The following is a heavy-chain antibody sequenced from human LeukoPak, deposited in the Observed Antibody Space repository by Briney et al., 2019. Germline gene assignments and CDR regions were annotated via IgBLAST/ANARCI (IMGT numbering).Heavy chain of an antibody. V-gene: IGHV3-NL1*01. Sequence: GGSLRLSCAASGFTFRSYGMHWVRQAPGKGLEWVSVIYSGGSTYYADSVKGRFTISRDNSKNTLYLQMNSLRAEDTAVYYCARPPSFSDYHDAFDIWGQGTMVTVSS. D-gene: IGHD6-25*01. CDR1: GFTFRSYG. CDR2: IYSGGST. CDR3: ARPPSFSDYHDAFDI. J-gene: IGHJ3*02.